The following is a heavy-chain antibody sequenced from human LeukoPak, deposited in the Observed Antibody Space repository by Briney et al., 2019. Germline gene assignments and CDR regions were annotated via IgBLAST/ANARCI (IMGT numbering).Heavy chain of an antibody. J-gene: IGHJ4*02. CDR2: IRYDGSNK. CDR1: GFTFSSYG. V-gene: IGHV3-30*02. D-gene: IGHD3-22*01. CDR3: AKDDGYYDSSGLRPFDY. Sequence: PGGSLRPSCAASGFTFSSYGMHWVRQAPGKGLEWVAFIRYDGSNKYYADSVKGRFTISRDNSKNTLYLQMNSLRAEDTAVYYCAKDDGYYDSSGLRPFDYWGQGTLVTVSS.